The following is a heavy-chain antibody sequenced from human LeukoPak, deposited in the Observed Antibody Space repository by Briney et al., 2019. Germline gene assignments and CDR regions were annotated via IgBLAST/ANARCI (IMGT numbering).Heavy chain of an antibody. Sequence: PSETLSLTCAVYGGSFSGYYWSWIRQPPGKGLEWIGEINHSGSTNYNPSLKSRVTISVDTSKNQFSLKLSSVTAADTAVYYCARLEPADDDYWGQGTLVTVSS. CDR1: GGSFSGYY. V-gene: IGHV4-34*01. J-gene: IGHJ4*02. D-gene: IGHD2-2*01. CDR2: INHSGST. CDR3: ARLEPADDDY.